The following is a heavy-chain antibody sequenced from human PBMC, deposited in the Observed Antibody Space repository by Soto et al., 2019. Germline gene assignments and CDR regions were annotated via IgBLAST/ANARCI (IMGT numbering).Heavy chain of an antibody. D-gene: IGHD6-19*01. CDR2: INPNSGVT. CDR3: ARGVGVADPSNFYYFDC. CDR1: GYTFTGYF. J-gene: IGHJ4*02. V-gene: IGHV1-2*02. Sequence: VASVKVSCKASGYTFTGYFMHWVRQAPGQGFEWMGWINPNSGVTNYARKFQGRVTMTRDTSISTAYMELSRLRSDDTAVYYCARGVGVADPSNFYYFDCWGQGTLVTVSS.